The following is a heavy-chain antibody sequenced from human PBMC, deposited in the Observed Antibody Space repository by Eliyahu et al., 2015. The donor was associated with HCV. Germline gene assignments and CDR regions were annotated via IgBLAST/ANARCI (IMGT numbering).Heavy chain of an antibody. Sequence: QVQLVQSGGDVVQPGRSLXLPCAASGFAXSNDAMHWLRQAPGKGLGWVAGISYDGMKTYYTDSVKGRFTISRDNSKDTLSLEMNSLRPEDTATYYCANSWGATVHPTFDNWGQGSLVTVSS. V-gene: IGHV3-30*04. CDR3: ANSWGATVHPTFDN. CDR1: GFAXSNDA. J-gene: IGHJ4*02. D-gene: IGHD3-10*01. CDR2: ISYDGMKT.